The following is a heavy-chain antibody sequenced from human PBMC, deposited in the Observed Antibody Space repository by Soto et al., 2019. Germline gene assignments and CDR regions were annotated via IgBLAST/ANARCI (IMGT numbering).Heavy chain of an antibody. CDR2: IYYSGST. D-gene: IGHD3-22*01. Sequence: SQTLSLTCTVSGGSISSYYSSWIRQHPGKGLEWIGYIYYSGSTNYNPSLKSRVTISVDTSKNQYSLKLSSVTAADTAVYYCARGRGRTDSYWVQGTLVTVSS. V-gene: IGHV4-59*01. CDR3: ARGRGRTDSY. J-gene: IGHJ4*02. CDR1: GGSISSYY.